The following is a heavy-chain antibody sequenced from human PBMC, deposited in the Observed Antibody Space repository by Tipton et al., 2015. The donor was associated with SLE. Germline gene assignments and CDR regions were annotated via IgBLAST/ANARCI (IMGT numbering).Heavy chain of an antibody. CDR2: IYYSGST. CDR1: GGSINSYY. Sequence: GLVKPSETLSLTCTVSGGSINSYYWSWIRQPPGKGLEWIGYIYYSGSTNYNPSLKSRVTISVDTSKNQFSLKLSSVTAADTAVYYCARGRRDDFWSGIRGGYYFDYWGQGTLVTVSS. V-gene: IGHV4-59*08. CDR3: ARGRRDDFWSGIRGGYYFDY. J-gene: IGHJ4*02. D-gene: IGHD3-3*01.